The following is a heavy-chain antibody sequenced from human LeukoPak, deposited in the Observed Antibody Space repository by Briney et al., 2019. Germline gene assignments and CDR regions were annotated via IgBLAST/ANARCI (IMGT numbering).Heavy chain of an antibody. CDR1: GFSLNTAYLG. CDR2: IYWNDHK. CDR3: AHIDVSMVRGDKGWFDY. V-gene: IGHV2-5*01. J-gene: IGHJ5*01. D-gene: IGHD3-10*01. Sequence: SGPTLVNPPQTLTLTCTFSGFSLNTAYLGVAWVRQPPGKALEWLGLIYWNDHKTYSPGLHNRVTINKDISKNSVVLTMTNMDSVDTATYFCAHIDVSMVRGDKGWFDYWGQGILVTVSS.